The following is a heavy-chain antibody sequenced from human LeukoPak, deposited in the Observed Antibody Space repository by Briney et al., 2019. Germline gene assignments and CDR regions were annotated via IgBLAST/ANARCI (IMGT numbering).Heavy chain of an antibody. CDR3: ARDLSHIVVVTAIFDY. CDR2: ISSSSSYI. J-gene: IGHJ4*02. V-gene: IGHV3-21*01. D-gene: IGHD2-21*02. Sequence: GRSLRLSCAASGLTFSSYSMNWVRQAPGKGLEWVPSISSSSSYIYYADSVKGRFTISRDNAKNSLYLQMNSLRAEDTAVYYCARDLSHIVVVTAIFDYWGQGTLVTVSS. CDR1: GLTFSSYS.